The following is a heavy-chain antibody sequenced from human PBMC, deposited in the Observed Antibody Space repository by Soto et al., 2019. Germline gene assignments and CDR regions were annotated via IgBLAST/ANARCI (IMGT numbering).Heavy chain of an antibody. J-gene: IGHJ4*02. CDR2: IYPGDSDS. D-gene: IGHD2-2*01. V-gene: IGHV5-51*01. Sequence: LGESLKISCKGSGFTFTSYWIAWVRQMPGKGLEWMGIIYPGDSDSSYSPSFQGQVTISADKSINTAYLHWSSLKASDTAIYYCAKHEGYCSTTTCSHFDYWGQGTLVTVSS. CDR1: GFTFTSYW. CDR3: AKHEGYCSTTTCSHFDY.